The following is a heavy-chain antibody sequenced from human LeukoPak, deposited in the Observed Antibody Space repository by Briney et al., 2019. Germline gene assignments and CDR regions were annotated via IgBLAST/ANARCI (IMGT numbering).Heavy chain of an antibody. Sequence: ASVKVSCRASGYTFKIYGFSWVRQAPGQGLESMGWISAYNGDTKYAQNLQDRVTMTTDASTSTAYMELRSLRSDDTAVYYCARDHSLQGADYWGQGTLVTVSS. CDR2: ISAYNGDT. CDR1: GYTFKIYG. D-gene: IGHD1-26*01. CDR3: ARDHSLQGADY. J-gene: IGHJ4*02. V-gene: IGHV1-18*01.